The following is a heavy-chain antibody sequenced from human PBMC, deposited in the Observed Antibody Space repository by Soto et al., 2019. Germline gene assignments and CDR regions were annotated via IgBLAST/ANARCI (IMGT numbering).Heavy chain of an antibody. CDR2: ISGSGGST. J-gene: IGHJ6*02. CDR1: GFTFSNYA. V-gene: IGHV3-23*01. Sequence: PGGSLRLSCAASGFTFSNYAMSWVRQAPGKGLEWVSGISGSGGSTYYADSVKGRFTISRDNSKNTLYLQMNSLRAEDAAVYYCAKVRTPEPYYYYYGMDVWGQGTTVTVSS. D-gene: IGHD1-26*01. CDR3: AKVRTPEPYYYYYGMDV.